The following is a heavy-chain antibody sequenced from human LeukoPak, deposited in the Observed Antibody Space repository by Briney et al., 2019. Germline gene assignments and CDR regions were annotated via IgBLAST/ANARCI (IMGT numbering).Heavy chain of an antibody. CDR2: IYSGGST. CDR3: ARDSQSLNWFDP. J-gene: IGHJ5*02. D-gene: IGHD3-22*01. CDR1: GFTVGSNY. V-gene: IGHV3-66*02. Sequence: GGSLRLSCAASGFTVGSNYMSWVRQAPGKGLEWVSVIYSGGSTYYANSVKGRFTISRDNSKNTLYLQMNSLRAEDTAVYYCARDSQSLNWFDPWGQGTLVTVSS.